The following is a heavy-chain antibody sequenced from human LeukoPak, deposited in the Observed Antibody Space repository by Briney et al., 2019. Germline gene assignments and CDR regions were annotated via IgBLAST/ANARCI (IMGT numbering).Heavy chain of an antibody. CDR3: AKQGRDWLRDYYYYMDV. J-gene: IGHJ6*03. CDR1: GFTFSNYE. Sequence: GGSLRLSCAASGFTFSNYEMNWVRQAPGKGLEWVSYISSSGNIIYYADSVKGRFTISRDNAKNSLYLQMNSLRAEDTAVYYCAKQGRDWLRDYYYYMDVWGKGTTVTISS. D-gene: IGHD3-9*01. V-gene: IGHV3-48*03. CDR2: ISSSGNII.